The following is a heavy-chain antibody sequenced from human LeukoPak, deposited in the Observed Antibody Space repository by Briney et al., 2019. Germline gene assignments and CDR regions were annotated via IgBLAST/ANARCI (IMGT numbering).Heavy chain of an antibody. CDR1: GGSFSGYY. Sequence: SETLSLTCAVYGGSFSGYYWRWIRQAPGKGLEWIGEINHSGSTNYTPSLKSRVTTSIDTSQNQFSLNLSSVTAAHTAVYYCARGGEVTTVTSAYDSWGQGILVTVSS. D-gene: IGHD4-17*01. CDR2: INHSGST. V-gene: IGHV4-34*01. CDR3: ARGGEVTTVTSAYDS. J-gene: IGHJ4*02.